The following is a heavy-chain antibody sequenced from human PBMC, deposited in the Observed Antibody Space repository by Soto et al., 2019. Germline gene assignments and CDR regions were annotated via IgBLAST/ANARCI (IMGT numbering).Heavy chain of an antibody. J-gene: IGHJ3*02. CDR2: INPNGGGT. CDR3: ARVNGDYSNPDDAFDI. Sequence: ASVKVSCKASGYTFTGYYMHWVRQAPGQGLEWMGWINPNGGGTNYAQKFQGWVTMTRDTSISTAYMELSRLRSDDTAVYYCARVNGDYSNPDDAFDIWGQGTMVTVSS. CDR1: GYTFTGYY. D-gene: IGHD4-4*01. V-gene: IGHV1-2*04.